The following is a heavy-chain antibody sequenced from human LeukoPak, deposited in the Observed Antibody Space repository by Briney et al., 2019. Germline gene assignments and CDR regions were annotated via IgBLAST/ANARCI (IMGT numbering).Heavy chain of an antibody. Sequence: SQTLSLTCTVSGASVSSGNYYWTWIRQPAGKGLEWIGRIYTSGSTNYNPSLKSRVTISVDTSKNQFSLKLSSVTAADTAVYYCARHHRVYLGMRFDYWGQGTLVTVSS. J-gene: IGHJ4*02. V-gene: IGHV4-61*02. CDR2: IYTSGST. D-gene: IGHD5/OR15-5a*01. CDR1: GASVSSGNYY. CDR3: ARHHRVYLGMRFDY.